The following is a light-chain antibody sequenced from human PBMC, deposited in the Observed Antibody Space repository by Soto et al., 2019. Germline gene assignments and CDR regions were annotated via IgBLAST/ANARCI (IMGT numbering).Light chain of an antibody. Sequence: SYELTQPPSVLVSPGQTARITCSGDVLPKQYAYWYQQKPGQAPVLVIYKDSERPSGIPERFSGSSSGTTVTLTISGVQAEDEADYYCQSADNSGTYRVVFGGGTQLTVL. CDR3: QSADNSGTYRVV. CDR1: VLPKQY. V-gene: IGLV3-25*03. J-gene: IGLJ2*01. CDR2: KDS.